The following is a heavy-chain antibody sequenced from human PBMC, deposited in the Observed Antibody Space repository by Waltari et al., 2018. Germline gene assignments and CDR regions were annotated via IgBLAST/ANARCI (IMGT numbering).Heavy chain of an antibody. V-gene: IGHV4-61*02. Sequence: QVQLQESGPGLVKPSQTLSLTCTVSGGSISSGSYYWSWIRQPAGKGLEWIGRIYTSGSTNYNPSLKSRVTILVDTSKNQFSLKLSSVTAADTAVYYCAREIQLWSLYYYYYMDVWGKGTTVTVSS. CDR2: IYTSGST. CDR1: GGSISSGSYY. CDR3: AREIQLWSLYYYYYMDV. J-gene: IGHJ6*03. D-gene: IGHD5-18*01.